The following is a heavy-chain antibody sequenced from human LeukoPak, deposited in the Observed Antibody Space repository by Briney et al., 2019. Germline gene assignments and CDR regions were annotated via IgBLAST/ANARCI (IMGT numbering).Heavy chain of an antibody. CDR3: ARDPIYCSGGSCYSGFDY. V-gene: IGHV3-23*01. D-gene: IGHD2-15*01. J-gene: IGHJ4*02. CDR1: GFTFSSYA. CDR2: ISGSGGST. Sequence: GGSLRLSCAASGFTFSSYAMSWVRRAPGKGLEWVSAISGSGGSTYYADSVKGRLTISRDNAKNSLYLQMNSLRAEDTAVYYCARDPIYCSGGSCYSGFDYWGQGTLVTVSS.